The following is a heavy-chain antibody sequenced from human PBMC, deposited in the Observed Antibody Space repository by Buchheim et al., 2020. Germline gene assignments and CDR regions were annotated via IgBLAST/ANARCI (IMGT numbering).Heavy chain of an antibody. J-gene: IGHJ6*02. CDR3: ARGAVQQLVPEDSRDYYYGMDV. Sequence: QVQLQESGPGLVKPSGTLSLTCAVSGGSISSSNWWSWVRQPPGKGLEWIGEIYHSGSTNYNPSLKRRVTISVDKSKNQFSLKLSSVTAADTAVYYCARGAVQQLVPEDSRDYYYGMDVWGQGTT. CDR2: IYHSGST. CDR1: GGSISSSNW. V-gene: IGHV4-4*02. D-gene: IGHD6-13*01.